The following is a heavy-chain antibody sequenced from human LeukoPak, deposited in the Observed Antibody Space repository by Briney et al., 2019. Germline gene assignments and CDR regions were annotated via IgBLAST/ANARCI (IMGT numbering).Heavy chain of an antibody. Sequence: GGSLRLSCAASGFTFSNYAMSWVRQAPGKGLEWVSAISASGGRTYYADSVRGRFTISRDNSKDTLYMQMNSVRAEDTAVYYCAKDFFLAPRYTPDYWGQGTLVTVSS. D-gene: IGHD2-2*02. CDR3: AKDFFLAPRYTPDY. J-gene: IGHJ4*02. CDR1: GFTFSNYA. CDR2: ISASGGRT. V-gene: IGHV3-23*01.